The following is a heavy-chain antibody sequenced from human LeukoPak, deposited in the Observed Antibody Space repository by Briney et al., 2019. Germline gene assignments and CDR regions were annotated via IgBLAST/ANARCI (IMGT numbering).Heavy chain of an antibody. CDR1: GYTFSTYA. CDR3: AKGNRSGSEN. J-gene: IGHJ4*02. CDR2: ISGSGDYT. V-gene: IGHV3-23*01. D-gene: IGHD1-1*01. Sequence: GGSLRLSCAASGYTFSTYAMSWVRQAPGKGLEWVSIISGSGDYTNYADSVKGRFTISRDNSKNTFYVQMNSLRAEDTAVYYCAKGNRSGSENWGQGTLVTVSS.